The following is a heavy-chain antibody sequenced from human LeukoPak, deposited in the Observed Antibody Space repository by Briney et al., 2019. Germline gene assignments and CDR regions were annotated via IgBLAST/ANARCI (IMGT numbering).Heavy chain of an antibody. CDR2: IRFDGNDK. V-gene: IGHV3-30*02. J-gene: IGHJ4*02. D-gene: IGHD5-18*01. CDR1: GFTFSSYG. Sequence: GGSLRLSCAASGFTFSSYGMHWVRQAPGKGLEWVTLIRFDGNDKYYADSVKGRFTISRDNSKHTLYLQMNSPRAEDTAVYYCAKDGYNYGGNLDYWGQGTLVTVSS. CDR3: AKDGYNYGGNLDY.